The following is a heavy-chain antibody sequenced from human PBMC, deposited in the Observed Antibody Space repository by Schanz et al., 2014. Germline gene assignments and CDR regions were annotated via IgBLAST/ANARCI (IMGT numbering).Heavy chain of an antibody. CDR3: AKQHGVIQQVSDY. CDR2: ISYDGSHK. Sequence: AQLLESGGGLVQPGRSLRLSCAASGFTFSSYAIHWVRQAPGKGLEWVAVISYDGSHKDYADSVKGRFTISRDNSKNTLYLQMNSLRAEDTAVYYCAKQHGVIQQVSDYWGQGTLVTVSS. V-gene: IGHV3-30*04. J-gene: IGHJ4*02. D-gene: IGHD3-22*01. CDR1: GFTFSSYA.